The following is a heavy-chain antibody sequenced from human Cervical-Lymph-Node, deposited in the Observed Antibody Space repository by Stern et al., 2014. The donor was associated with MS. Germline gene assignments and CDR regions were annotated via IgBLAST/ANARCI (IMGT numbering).Heavy chain of an antibody. V-gene: IGHV4-4*02. D-gene: IGHD3-22*01. CDR1: GGSISSSNW. CDR2: IYHSGST. J-gene: IGHJ4*02. CDR3: ASLYDRNPRGG. Sequence: QVQLVESGPGLVKPSGTLSLTCAVSGGSISSSNWGSWVRQPPGKGLEWIGEIYHSGSTIYNPSLKSGVPIPVNKTKHHFPLKLSFLPAADTAVYYCASLYDRNPRGGWGQGTLVTVSS.